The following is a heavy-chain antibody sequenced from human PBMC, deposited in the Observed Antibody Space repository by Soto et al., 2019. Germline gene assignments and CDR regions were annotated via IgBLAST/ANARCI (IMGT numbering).Heavy chain of an antibody. CDR2: IYHSGST. CDR1: GGSISSSNW. J-gene: IGHJ4*02. CDR3: ARGARNWNYDFDY. Sequence: QVQLQESGPGLVKPSGTLSLTCAVSGGSISSSNWWSWVRQPPGKGLEWIGEIYHSGSTNYNPSLKSRVTFSLDKSKNQCSLKLSSVTAADTAVDDCARGARNWNYDFDYCCQGTLVIVSS. D-gene: IGHD1-7*01. V-gene: IGHV4-4*02.